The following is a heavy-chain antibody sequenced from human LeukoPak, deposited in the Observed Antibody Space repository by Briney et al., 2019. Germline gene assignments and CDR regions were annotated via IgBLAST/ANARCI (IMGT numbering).Heavy chain of an antibody. CDR1: GFTFSSYS. V-gene: IGHV3-21*04. D-gene: IGHD5-18*01. J-gene: IGHJ6*03. Sequence: GGSLRLSCAASGFTFSSYSMNWVRQAPGKGLEWVSSISSSSSYIYYADSVKGRFTISRDNAKNSLYLQMNSLRAEDTAVYYCARDGGYSYALWDYYYYYYMDVWGKGTTVTVSS. CDR2: ISSSSSYI. CDR3: ARDGGYSYALWDYYYYYYMDV.